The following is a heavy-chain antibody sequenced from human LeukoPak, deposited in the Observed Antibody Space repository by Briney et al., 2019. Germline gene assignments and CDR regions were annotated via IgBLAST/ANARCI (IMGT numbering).Heavy chain of an antibody. CDR1: GGSISSYG. Sequence: SVKVSCKASGGSISSYGISWVRQAPGQGLEWMGRIISVFGTANYAQKFQDRVTITADTASNTAYMELTSLTSEDTAVYFCAKQGEIRQDYYMDVWGNGTTVTVSS. V-gene: IGHV1-69*06. CDR3: AKQGEIRQDYYMDV. J-gene: IGHJ6*03. D-gene: IGHD1/OR15-1a*01. CDR2: IISVFGTA.